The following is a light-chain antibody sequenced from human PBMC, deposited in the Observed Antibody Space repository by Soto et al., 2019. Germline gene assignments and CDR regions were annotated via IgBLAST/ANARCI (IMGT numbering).Light chain of an antibody. J-gene: IGLJ1*01. CDR1: SSDVGSYNL. Sequence: QYALTQPASVSGSPGQSITISCTGTSSDVGSYNLVSWYQQHPDKAPQLIIFEGTQRPSGVSSRFSGSKSGNTASLTISGLQAEDEADYYCCSYAGSSTLYVFGTGTKLTVL. CDR3: CSYAGSSTLYV. CDR2: EGT. V-gene: IGLV2-23*01.